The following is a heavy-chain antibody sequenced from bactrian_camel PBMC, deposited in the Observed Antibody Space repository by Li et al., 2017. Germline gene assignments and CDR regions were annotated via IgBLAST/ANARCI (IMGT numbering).Heavy chain of an antibody. CDR1: AYSPASNC. CDR3: AAVLVPERLCRRGTDFRY. CDR2: IYTQSGRT. J-gene: IGHJ6*01. Sequence: VQLVESGGGSVQTGGSLRLSCAVSAYSPASNCMGWFRQGPGKEREAVAAIYTQSGRTYYSDPVKGRFTISLDNAKMTLYLQMNYLRPDDTATYYCAAVLVPERLCRRGTDFRYWGQGTQVTVS. V-gene: IGHV3S54*01. D-gene: IGHD1*01.